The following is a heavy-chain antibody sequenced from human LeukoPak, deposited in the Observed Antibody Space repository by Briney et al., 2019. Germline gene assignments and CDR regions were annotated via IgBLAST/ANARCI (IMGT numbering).Heavy chain of an antibody. D-gene: IGHD4-17*01. CDR3: ARDDFRTTVTTRWFDP. J-gene: IGHJ5*02. V-gene: IGHV3-66*01. CDR1: GFPVSSNL. Sequence: GALRLSCVASGFPVSSNLLSWVRPAPGKGLEWVSVNYSGGDTYYADSVKGRFTISRDNSKNTLYLQMNSLRAEDTAVYYCARDDFRTTVTTRWFDPWGQGTLVTVSS. CDR2: NYSGGDT.